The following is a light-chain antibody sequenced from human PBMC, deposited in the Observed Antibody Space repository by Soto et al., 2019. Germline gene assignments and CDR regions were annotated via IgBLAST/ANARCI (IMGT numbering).Light chain of an antibody. CDR1: QTIINW. CDR2: KAA. V-gene: IGKV1-5*03. CDR3: QQYNGWPIT. J-gene: IGKJ5*01. Sequence: IQMTQFPTSLSASVGDRVTITCRASQTIINWLAWYQQKPGKAPKLLIYKAASLESEVPSRFSGSGPETEFTLTISSLQSEDFAVYYCQQYNGWPITFGQGTRLEIK.